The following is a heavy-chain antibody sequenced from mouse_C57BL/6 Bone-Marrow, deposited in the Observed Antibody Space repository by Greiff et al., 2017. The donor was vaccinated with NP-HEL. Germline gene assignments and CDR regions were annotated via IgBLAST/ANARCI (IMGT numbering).Heavy chain of an antibody. CDR3: VRHNIYYDYVYAMDY. CDR1: GFSFNTYA. D-gene: IGHD2-4*01. V-gene: IGHV10-1*01. Sequence: EVKLLESGGGLVQPKGSLKLSCAASGFSFNTYAMNWVRQAPGKGLEWVARIRSKSNNYATYYADSVKDRFTISRDDSESMLYLQMNNLKTEDTAMYYCVRHNIYYDYVYAMDYWGQGTSVTVSS. CDR2: IRSKSNNYAT. J-gene: IGHJ4*01.